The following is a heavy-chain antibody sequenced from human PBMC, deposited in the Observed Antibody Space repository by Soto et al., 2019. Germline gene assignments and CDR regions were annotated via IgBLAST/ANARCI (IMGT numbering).Heavy chain of an antibody. D-gene: IGHD3-22*01. Sequence: QMQLVESGGGLVKPGGSLRLSCAASDFTFSDYLMSWILQTPGRGLEWISYITDDGTVPSYAASVKCRFTISRDNDKNTLYLQMNRLRADDTALYYWATVGSGSSGSCYFDDFDLWGQGTRVTVS. CDR2: ITDDGTVP. CDR1: DFTFSDYL. V-gene: IGHV3-11*01. J-gene: IGHJ4*02. CDR3: ATVGSGSSGSCYFDDFDL.